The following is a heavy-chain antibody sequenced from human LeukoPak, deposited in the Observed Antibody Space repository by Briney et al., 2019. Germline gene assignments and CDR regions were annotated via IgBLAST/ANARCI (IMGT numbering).Heavy chain of an antibody. V-gene: IGHV4-38-2*02. CDR1: GYSISSGYY. CDR2: IYHSGST. Sequence: SETLSLTCTVSGYSISSGYYWGLIRQPPGKGLEWIGSIYHSGSTYYNPSLKSRVTISVDTSKNQFSLKLSSVTAADTAVYYCARGPQVERRGGTFDYWGQGTLVTVSS. J-gene: IGHJ4*02. D-gene: IGHD1-1*01. CDR3: ARGPQVERRGGTFDY.